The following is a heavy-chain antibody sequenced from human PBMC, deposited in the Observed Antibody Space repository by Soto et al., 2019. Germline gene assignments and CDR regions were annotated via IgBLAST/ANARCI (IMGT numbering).Heavy chain of an antibody. J-gene: IGHJ4*02. D-gene: IGHD3-22*01. V-gene: IGHV3-33*01. CDR2: IWYDGSNK. Sequence: PGGSLRLSCAASGFTFSSYGMHWVRQAPGKGLEWVAVIWYDGSNKYYADSVKGRFTISRDNSKSTLYLQMNSLRAEDTAVYYCARDGAMEEADYYDSSGYSAGLDYWGQGTLVTVSS. CDR3: ARDGAMEEADYYDSSGYSAGLDY. CDR1: GFTFSSYG.